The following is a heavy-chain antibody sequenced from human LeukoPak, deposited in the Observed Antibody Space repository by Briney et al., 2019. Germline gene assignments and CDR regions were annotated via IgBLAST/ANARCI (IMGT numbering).Heavy chain of an antibody. CDR3: AKDLGTHSSSFYFDY. V-gene: IGHV3-30*02. D-gene: IGHD6-6*01. Sequence: GGSLRHSCAASEFTFSNYAMSWVRQAPGKGLEWVAFTRYDGSNKYYADSVKGRFTIFRDNSKNTLYLQMNSLRAEDTAVYFCAKDLGTHSSSFYFDYWGQGTLVTVSS. J-gene: IGHJ4*02. CDR2: TRYDGSNK. CDR1: EFTFSNYA.